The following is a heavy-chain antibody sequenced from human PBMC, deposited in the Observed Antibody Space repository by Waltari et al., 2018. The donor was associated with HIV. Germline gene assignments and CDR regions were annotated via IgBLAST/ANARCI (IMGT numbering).Heavy chain of an antibody. D-gene: IGHD4-4*01. CDR2: IHYNGRC. Sequence: QVQLQESGPGLVPTLETLSLTCAVSGSSIPRGYYWAWIRPYPGTGLEWIATIHYNGRCDDNPPLGGRVLVSVDTSKNQFSLKMREVTAADTAIYYCARDWGVTTGPFDFWGQGTQVTVSS. CDR1: GSSIPRGYY. V-gene: IGHV4-38-2*02. J-gene: IGHJ4*02. CDR3: ARDWGVTTGPFDF.